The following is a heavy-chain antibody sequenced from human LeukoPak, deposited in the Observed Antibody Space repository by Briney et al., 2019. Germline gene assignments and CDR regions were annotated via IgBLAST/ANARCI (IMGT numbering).Heavy chain of an antibody. Sequence: GGSLRLSCAASGFTFSSYAMSWVRQAPGKGLEWASTINAGGSTYYADSVKGRFTISRDNSKNTQYLQMNSLRAEDTAVYYCAKRYAGAGTSYYFDYWGQGTLVTVSS. CDR1: GFTFSSYA. D-gene: IGHD6-19*01. CDR3: AKRYAGAGTSYYFDY. CDR2: INAGGST. J-gene: IGHJ4*02. V-gene: IGHV3-23*01.